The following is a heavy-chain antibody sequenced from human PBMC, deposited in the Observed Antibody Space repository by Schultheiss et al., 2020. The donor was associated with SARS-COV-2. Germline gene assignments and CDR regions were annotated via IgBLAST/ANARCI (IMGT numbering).Heavy chain of an antibody. Sequence: SETLSLTCTVSGGSISSGGYFWTWIRQRPGKGLEWIGYISYSGSTYYNPSLKSRLTISVDTSKNQFSLKLSSVTAADTAVYYCARDLDFWPGYGMDVWGQGTTVTVSS. V-gene: IGHV4-31*03. CDR3: ARDLDFWPGYGMDV. CDR1: GGSISSGGYF. J-gene: IGHJ6*02. CDR2: ISYSGST. D-gene: IGHD3-3*01.